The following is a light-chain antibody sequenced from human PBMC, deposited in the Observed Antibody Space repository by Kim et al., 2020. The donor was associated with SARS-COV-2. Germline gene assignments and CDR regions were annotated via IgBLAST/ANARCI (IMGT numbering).Light chain of an antibody. CDR3: QAWDSTTAV. V-gene: IGLV3-1*01. Sequence: SYELTQPPSVSVSPGQTASITCSGDKVGDKYVCWYQQRPGRSPMLVIFQDAKRPSGIPERFSGSNSGNTATLTISGTQAVDEADYYCQAWDSTTAVFGGGTQLTVL. J-gene: IGLJ2*01. CDR1: KVGDKY. CDR2: QDA.